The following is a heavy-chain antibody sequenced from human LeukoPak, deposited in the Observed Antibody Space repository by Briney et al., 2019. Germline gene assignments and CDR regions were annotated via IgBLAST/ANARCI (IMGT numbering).Heavy chain of an antibody. CDR3: AKLKGWYGEGYCDY. J-gene: IGHJ4*02. CDR1: GFTFSSYW. Sequence: QPGGSLRLSCAASGFTFSSYWMHWVRQAPGKGLVWVSRINTDGSSTSYADSVKGRFTISRDNAKNTLYLQMNSLRAEGTAVYYCAKLKGWYGEGYCDYWGQGTLVTVSS. V-gene: IGHV3-74*01. CDR2: INTDGSST. D-gene: IGHD3-10*01.